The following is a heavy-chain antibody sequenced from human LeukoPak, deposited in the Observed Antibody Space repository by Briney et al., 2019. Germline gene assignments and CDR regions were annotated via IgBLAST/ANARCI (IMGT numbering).Heavy chain of an antibody. Sequence: GGSLILSCAASGFTFSNAWMSWVRQAPGKGLERVGRIKSKTDGGTTDYAAPVKGRFTISRDDSKNTLYLQMNSLKTEDTAVYYCTTWYYYDSSGFDYWGQGTLVTVSS. CDR2: IKSKTDGGTT. D-gene: IGHD3-22*01. J-gene: IGHJ4*02. CDR3: TTWYYYDSSGFDY. V-gene: IGHV3-15*01. CDR1: GFTFSNAW.